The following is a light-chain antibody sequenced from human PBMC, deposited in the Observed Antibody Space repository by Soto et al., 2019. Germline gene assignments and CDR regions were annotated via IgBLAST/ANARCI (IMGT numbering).Light chain of an antibody. Sequence: DIQMTQSPSTLSASVGDRVTVTCRASQSISNFLNWYQQKLGKAPKLLIYAASNLQSGVPSRFSGSGSGTDFTLTISSLQPEDFATYYCQQSYSTPRTFGQGTKVDIK. J-gene: IGKJ1*01. CDR1: QSISNF. CDR2: AAS. CDR3: QQSYSTPRT. V-gene: IGKV1-39*01.